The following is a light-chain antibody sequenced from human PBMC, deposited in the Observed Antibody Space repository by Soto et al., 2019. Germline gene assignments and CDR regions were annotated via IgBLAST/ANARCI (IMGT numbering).Light chain of an antibody. J-gene: IGLJ3*02. Sequence: QLVLTQPPSVSGTPGLRVNISCSGGISNIGKDTVNWYQQLPGTAPKLLMFNDDKRPSGVPDRFSGSRSGTSASLAISGRQSDDEAVYFCSTWDDSLNGWVFGGGTKLTVL. CDR3: STWDDSLNGWV. V-gene: IGLV1-44*01. CDR1: ISNIGKDT. CDR2: NDD.